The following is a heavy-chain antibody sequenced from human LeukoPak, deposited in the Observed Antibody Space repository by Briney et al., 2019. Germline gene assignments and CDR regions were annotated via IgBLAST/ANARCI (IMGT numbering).Heavy chain of an antibody. Sequence: SETLSLTCTVSDDSISNYCWSWVRQPAGKGLEWIGRICTSGITNYNPSLKSRVTISVDTSKNQFSLKLSSVTAADTAVYYCARGLPNYCDLIPAAFDIWGQGTVVTVSS. V-gene: IGHV4-4*07. D-gene: IGHD3-22*01. J-gene: IGHJ3*02. CDR1: DDSISNYC. CDR2: ICTSGIT. CDR3: ARGLPNYCDLIPAAFDI.